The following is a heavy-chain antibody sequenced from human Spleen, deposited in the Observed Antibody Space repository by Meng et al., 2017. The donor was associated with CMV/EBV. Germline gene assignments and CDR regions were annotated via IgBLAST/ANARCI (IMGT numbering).Heavy chain of an antibody. J-gene: IGHJ4*02. CDR2: ISGSGGST. D-gene: IGHD6-13*01. CDR1: GFTVSSYA. V-gene: IGHV3-23*01. CDR3: AKYSSSWYFDY. Sequence: GGSLRLSCAASGFTVSSYAMGWVRQAPGKGLEWVSAISGSGGSTYYADSVKGRFTISRDNSKNTLYLQMYSLRAEDTAVYYCAKYSSSWYFDYWGQGTLVTVSS.